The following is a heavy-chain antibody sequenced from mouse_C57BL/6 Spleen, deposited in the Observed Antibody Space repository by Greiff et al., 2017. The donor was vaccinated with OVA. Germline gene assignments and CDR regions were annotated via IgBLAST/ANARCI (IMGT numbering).Heavy chain of an antibody. CDR2: ISYDGSN. CDR3: ARVPLITTVVATDWYFDV. D-gene: IGHD1-1*01. Sequence: DVQLQESGPGLVKPSQSLSLTCSVTGYSITSGYYWNWIRQFPGNKLEWMGYISYDGSNNYNPSLKNRISITRDTSKNQFFLKLNSVTTEDTATYYCARVPLITTVVATDWYFDVWGTGTTGTVSS. V-gene: IGHV3-6*01. CDR1: GYSITSGYY. J-gene: IGHJ1*03.